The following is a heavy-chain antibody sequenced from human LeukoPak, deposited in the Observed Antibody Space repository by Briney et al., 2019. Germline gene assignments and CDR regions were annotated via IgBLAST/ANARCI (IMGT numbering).Heavy chain of an antibody. CDR3: TRDQTPYY. CDR2: IRSQIYGGTP. CDR1: GFTFGDYA. Sequence: PGGSLRLSCTASGFTFGDYAMTWVRQAPGKGLEWVGFIRSQIYGGTPEYAASVKGRFTISRDDSEGVAYLQMNSLKTEDTAVYYRTRDQTPYYWGRGTLVTVSS. V-gene: IGHV3-49*04. J-gene: IGHJ4*02.